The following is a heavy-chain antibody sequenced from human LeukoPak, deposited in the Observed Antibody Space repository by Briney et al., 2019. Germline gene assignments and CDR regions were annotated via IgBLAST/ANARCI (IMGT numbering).Heavy chain of an antibody. D-gene: IGHD3-10*01. CDR3: ASTKPRGMVRGVINAFDI. V-gene: IGHV4-59*08. CDR1: GGSISSYY. CDR2: IYYSGST. J-gene: IGHJ3*02. Sequence: KPSETLSLTCTVSGGSISSYYWSWIRQPPGKGLEWVGYIYYSGSTNYNPSLKSRVTISVDTSKNQFSLKLSSVTAADTAVYYCASTKPRGMVRGVINAFDIWGQGTMVTVSS.